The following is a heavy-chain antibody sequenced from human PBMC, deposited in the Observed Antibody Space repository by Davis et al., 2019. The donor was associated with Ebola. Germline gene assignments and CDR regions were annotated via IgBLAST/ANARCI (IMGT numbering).Heavy chain of an antibody. CDR2: ISYDGSNK. D-gene: IGHD2/OR15-2a*01. Sequence: GESLKISCAASGFTFSSYGMHWVRQAPGKGLEWVAVISYDGSNKYYADSVKGRFTISRDNSRNTLYLQMSGLRVEDTAIYYCAKDNRNIWSEVWGQGTMVTVSS. CDR3: AKDNRNIWSEV. J-gene: IGHJ3*01. V-gene: IGHV3-30*18. CDR1: GFTFSSYG.